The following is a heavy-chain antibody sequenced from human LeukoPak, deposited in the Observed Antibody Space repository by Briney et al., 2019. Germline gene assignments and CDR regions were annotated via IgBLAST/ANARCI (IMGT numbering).Heavy chain of an antibody. J-gene: IGHJ4*02. D-gene: IGHD3-22*01. V-gene: IGHV4-4*07. Sequence: PSETLSLTCTVSGGSISSYYWSWIRQPAGKGLEWIGRIYTSGSTNYNPSLKSRVTISVDTSKNQFSLKLSSVTAADTAVYYCARHDDYYDSSGYRYWGQGTLVTVSS. CDR1: GGSISSYY. CDR3: ARHDDYYDSSGYRY. CDR2: IYTSGST.